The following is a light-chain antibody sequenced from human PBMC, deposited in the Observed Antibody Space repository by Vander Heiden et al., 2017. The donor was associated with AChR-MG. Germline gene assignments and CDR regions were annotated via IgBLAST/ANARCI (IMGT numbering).Light chain of an antibody. CDR2: DGS. V-gene: IGLV2-14*03. CDR3: SSYTSSSTRV. J-gene: IGLJ3*02. Sequence: QSALTQPASVSGSPGQSITISCTGTSSDVGGKNYVSWYQQHPGKAPKLMIYDGSNRPSGVSNRFSGSKSGNTASLTISGLQAEDEADYYCSSYTSSSTRVFGGGTKLTVL. CDR1: SSDVGGKNY.